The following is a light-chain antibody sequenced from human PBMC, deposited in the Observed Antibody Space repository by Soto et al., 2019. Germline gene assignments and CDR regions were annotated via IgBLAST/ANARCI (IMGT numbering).Light chain of an antibody. CDR2: DAS. Sequence: EIVLTQSPATLSLSPGERATLSCRASQSVSSYLAWYQQKPGQAPRLLIYDASNRATGIPARFSGGGSGTDFTLPISSLEPGDFAVYYCQQRFNWPRFTFGQGTKLEIK. V-gene: IGKV3-11*01. CDR1: QSVSSY. CDR3: QQRFNWPRFT. J-gene: IGKJ2*01.